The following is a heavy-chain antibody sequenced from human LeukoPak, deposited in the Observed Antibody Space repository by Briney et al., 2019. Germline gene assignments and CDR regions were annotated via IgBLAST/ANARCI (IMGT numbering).Heavy chain of an antibody. V-gene: IGHV3-23*01. CDR1: GFTFSSYA. CDR2: ISGSGGST. D-gene: IGHD2-21*02. CDR3: ARRTYCGGDCYPPNAFDI. Sequence: TGGSLRLSCAASGFTFSSYAMSWVRQAPGKGLEWVSAISGSGGSTYYADSVKGRFTISRDNSKNTLYLQMNSLRAEDTAVYYCARRTYCGGDCYPPNAFDIWGQGTMVTVSS. J-gene: IGHJ3*02.